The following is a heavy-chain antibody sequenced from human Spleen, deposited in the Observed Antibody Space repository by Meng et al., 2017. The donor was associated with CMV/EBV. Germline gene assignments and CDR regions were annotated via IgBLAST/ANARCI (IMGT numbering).Heavy chain of an antibody. V-gene: IGHV5-51*01. CDR1: GYPVSRHS. J-gene: IGHJ4*02. Sequence: SGYPVSRHSLGWVRRMPGEGLGWMGIIYPSDSDITYSPSFQGQVTMSVDKSTTTAFLHWSSVKASDTAMYYCAALITFGGPYYFDSWGQGTLVTVSS. D-gene: IGHD3-16*01. CDR2: IYPSDSDI. CDR3: AALITFGGPYYFDS.